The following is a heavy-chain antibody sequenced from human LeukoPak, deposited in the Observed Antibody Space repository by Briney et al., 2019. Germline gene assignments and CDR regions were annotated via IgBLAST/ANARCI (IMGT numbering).Heavy chain of an antibody. CDR1: GGSISSSY. V-gene: IGHV4-4*09. CDR2: IYTSGGT. D-gene: IGHD2-15*01. CDR3: ARRRSGGRDFNY. J-gene: IGHJ4*02. Sequence: LETLSLTCTVSGGSISSSYWTWIRQPPGKGLEWIGYIYTSGGTNYNPSLKSRVTISVDTSKSQFSLSLSSVTAADTAVYFCARRRSGGRDFNYWGQGTLVTVSS.